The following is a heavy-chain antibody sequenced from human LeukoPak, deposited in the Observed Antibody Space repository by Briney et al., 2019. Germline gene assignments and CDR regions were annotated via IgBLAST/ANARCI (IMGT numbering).Heavy chain of an antibody. D-gene: IGHD6-13*01. Sequence: SVKVSCKASGGTFSSYAISWVRQAPGQGLEWMGGIIPIFGTANYAQKFQGRVTITTDESTSTAYMELSSLRSEDTAMYYCATLFGGYSSSWYDYWGQGTLVTVSS. CDR2: IIPIFGTA. J-gene: IGHJ4*02. CDR1: GGTFSSYA. V-gene: IGHV1-69*05. CDR3: ATLFGGYSSSWYDY.